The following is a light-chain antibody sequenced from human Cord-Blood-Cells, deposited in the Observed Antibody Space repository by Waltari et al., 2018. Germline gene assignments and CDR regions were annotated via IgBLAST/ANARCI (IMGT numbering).Light chain of an antibody. Sequence: EIVLTQSPGTLSLSPGERATLSCRARQSVSSSYLAWYQQKPGQDPRLLIYGASSRATGIPDRFSGSGSGTDFTLTISRLEPEDFAVYYCQQYGSSPVTFGQGTKVEIK. CDR1: QSVSSSY. J-gene: IGKJ1*01. CDR2: GAS. V-gene: IGKV3-20*01. CDR3: QQYGSSPVT.